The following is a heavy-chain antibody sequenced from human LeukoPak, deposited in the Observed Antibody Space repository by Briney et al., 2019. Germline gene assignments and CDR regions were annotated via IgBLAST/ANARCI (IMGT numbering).Heavy chain of an antibody. Sequence: GGSLRLSCAASGFTFSSYWMHWVRQAPGKGLVWVSRINSDGSSTSYADSVKGRFTISRDNSKNTLYLQMNSLRAEDTAVYYCAKDHDYVWGSYRIYRDYWGQGTLVTVSS. V-gene: IGHV3-74*01. D-gene: IGHD3-16*02. CDR3: AKDHDYVWGSYRIYRDY. CDR2: INSDGSST. CDR1: GFTFSSYW. J-gene: IGHJ4*02.